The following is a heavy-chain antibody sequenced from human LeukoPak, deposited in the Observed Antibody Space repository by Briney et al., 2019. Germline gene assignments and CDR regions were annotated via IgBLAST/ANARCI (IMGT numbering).Heavy chain of an antibody. CDR2: TRNKANSYTT. Sequence: GGSLRLSCAASGFTFSDHYTDWVRQAPGKGREGVGRTRNKANSYTTEYAASVKGRFTISRDDSKNSLYLQMNSLKTEDTAVYYCARVPKGSSWYFYYYYMAVWGKGTTVTVSS. D-gene: IGHD6-13*01. J-gene: IGHJ6*03. CDR3: ARVPKGSSWYFYYYYMAV. CDR1: GFTFSDHY. V-gene: IGHV3-72*01.